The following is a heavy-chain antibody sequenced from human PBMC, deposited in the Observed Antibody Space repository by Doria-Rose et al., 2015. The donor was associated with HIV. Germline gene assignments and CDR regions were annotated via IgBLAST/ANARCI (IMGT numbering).Heavy chain of an antibody. CDR1: GFTFSSHR. CDR2: ISSTSAYI. V-gene: IGHV3-21*01. J-gene: IGHJ4*02. Sequence: VQLVQSGGGLVRPGGSLRLSCATSGFTFSSHRINWVRQAPGKGLGLVSSISSTSAYINYADPVTGRFTISSDNARNSLYLQMDSLRAEDTAIYYCATGVTLDYWGQGTLVTVSS. CDR3: ATGVTLDY. D-gene: IGHD3-10*01.